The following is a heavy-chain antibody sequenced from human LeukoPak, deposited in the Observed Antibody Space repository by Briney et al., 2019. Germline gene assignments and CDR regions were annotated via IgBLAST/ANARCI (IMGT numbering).Heavy chain of an antibody. D-gene: IGHD3-16*02. CDR1: GFTFSSYA. J-gene: IGHJ4*02. CDR3: AKDRLADYVWGSYRYYFDY. V-gene: IGHV3-23*01. Sequence: GGSLRLSCAASGFTFSSYAMSWVRQAPGKGLEWVSAISGNGGSTYYADSVKGRFTISRDNSKNTLYLQMNSLRAEDTAVYYCAKDRLADYVWGSYRYYFDYWGQGTLVTVSS. CDR2: ISGNGGST.